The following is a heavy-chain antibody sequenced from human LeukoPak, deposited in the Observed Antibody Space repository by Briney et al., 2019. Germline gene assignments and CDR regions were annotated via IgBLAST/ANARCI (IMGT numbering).Heavy chain of an antibody. CDR2: ISHDGDGK. CDR1: GFTFRSFG. CDR3: AKDHSSAWHLDY. Sequence: GGSLRLSCAASGFTFRSFGMQWVRQVPGQGLEWVALISHDGDGKYYADSVRGRFTISRDNSKNTLYLQMDSLRAEDTAVYYCAKDHSSAWHLDYWGQGTLVTVSS. J-gene: IGHJ4*02. D-gene: IGHD6-19*01. V-gene: IGHV3-30*18.